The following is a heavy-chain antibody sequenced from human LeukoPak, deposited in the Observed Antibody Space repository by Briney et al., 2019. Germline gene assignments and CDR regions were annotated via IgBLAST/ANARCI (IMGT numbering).Heavy chain of an antibody. D-gene: IGHD3-9*01. CDR3: ARGVLRYFDWLFYYYMDV. Sequence: ASVKVSCKASGYTFTSYGISWVRQAPGQGLEWMGWISAYNGNTNYAQKLQGRVTMTTDTSTSTAYMELRSLRSDDTAVYYCARGVLRYFDWLFYYYMDVWGKGTTVTVSS. CDR2: ISAYNGNT. CDR1: GYTFTSYG. V-gene: IGHV1-18*01. J-gene: IGHJ6*03.